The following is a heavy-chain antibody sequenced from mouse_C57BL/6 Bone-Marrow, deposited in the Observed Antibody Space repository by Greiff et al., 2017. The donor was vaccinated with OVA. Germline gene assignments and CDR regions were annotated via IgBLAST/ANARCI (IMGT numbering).Heavy chain of an antibody. CDR1: GFSFNTYA. CDR3: VRYGSSYDYAMDY. Sequence: EVTLMESGGGLVQPKGSLKLSCAASGFSFNTYAMNWVRQAPGKGLEWVARIRSKSNNYATYYADSVKDRFTISRDDSESMLYLQMNNLKTEDTAMYYCVRYGSSYDYAMDYWGQGTSVTVSS. V-gene: IGHV10-1*01. CDR2: IRSKSNNYAT. J-gene: IGHJ4*01. D-gene: IGHD1-1*01.